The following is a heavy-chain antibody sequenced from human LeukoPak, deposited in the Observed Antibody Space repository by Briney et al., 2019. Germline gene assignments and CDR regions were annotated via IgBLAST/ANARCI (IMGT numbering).Heavy chain of an antibody. Sequence: GGSLGLSCVASGFTFNLHWMSWVRQAPGKGLEWVANINQDGSEKYYLDSVRGRFTISRDNAKNLLYLQMNSLRAEDTAVYYCARTDSGVIMLYTIRSAFWGQGTLVTVSS. V-gene: IGHV3-7*01. J-gene: IGHJ4*02. CDR1: GFTFNLHW. CDR3: ARTDSGVIMLYTIRSAF. CDR2: INQDGSEK. D-gene: IGHD2-8*01.